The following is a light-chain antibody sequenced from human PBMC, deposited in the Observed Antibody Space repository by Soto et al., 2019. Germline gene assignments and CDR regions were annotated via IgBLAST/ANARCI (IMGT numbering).Light chain of an antibody. CDR2: GAS. CDR1: QIIGNF. J-gene: IGKJ5*01. CDR3: QQTYNIPIT. Sequence: IQMTQSPSSLSVSVGDRVTITCRASQIIGNFLNWYQQKPGEAPKLLIYGASNLQSGIPSRFSGSGSQTEFSLTISSLQPEDFASYYCQQTYNIPITFGQGTRLEIK. V-gene: IGKV1-39*01.